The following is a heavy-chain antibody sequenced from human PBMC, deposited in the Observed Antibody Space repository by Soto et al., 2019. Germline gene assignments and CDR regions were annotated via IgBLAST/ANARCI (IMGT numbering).Heavy chain of an antibody. Sequence: SETLSLTCTVSGGSISSGDYYWSWIRQPPGKGLEWIGYIYYSGSTYYNPSLKSRVTISVDTSKNQFSLKLSSVTAADTAVYYCARESRSGSYYYGPWGQGTLVTVSS. V-gene: IGHV4-30-4*01. CDR3: ARESRSGSYYYGP. CDR1: GGSISSGDYY. D-gene: IGHD1-26*01. CDR2: IYYSGST. J-gene: IGHJ5*02.